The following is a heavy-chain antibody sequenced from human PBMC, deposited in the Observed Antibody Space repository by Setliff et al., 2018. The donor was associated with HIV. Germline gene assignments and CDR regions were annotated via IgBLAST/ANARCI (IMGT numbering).Heavy chain of an antibody. Sequence: GGSLRLSCAASGFTFSNSAMHWVRQAPGKGLEWVSGISARGGSIYYAASVKGRFTISRDNSKNTQYLQMSSLRAEDTAVYYCAKGGANGWYGGYFQHWGQGTLVTVSS. V-gene: IGHV3-23*01. J-gene: IGHJ1*01. CDR1: GFTFSNSA. CDR2: ISARGGSI. CDR3: AKGGANGWYGGYFQH. D-gene: IGHD6-19*01.